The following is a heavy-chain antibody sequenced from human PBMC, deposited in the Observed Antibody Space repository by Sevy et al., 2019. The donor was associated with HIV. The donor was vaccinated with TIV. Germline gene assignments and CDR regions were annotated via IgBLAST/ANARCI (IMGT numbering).Heavy chain of an antibody. CDR3: ARKRGVIRYYYGMDV. V-gene: IGHV1-8*01. Sequence: ASVKVTGKASGYTFTSYDINWVRQATGQGLEWMGWMNPNSGNTGYAQKFQGRVTMTRNTSISTAYMELSSLRSEDTAVYYCARKRGVIRYYYGMDVWGQGTTVTVSS. D-gene: IGHD3-16*02. CDR1: GYTFTSYD. CDR2: MNPNSGNT. J-gene: IGHJ6*02.